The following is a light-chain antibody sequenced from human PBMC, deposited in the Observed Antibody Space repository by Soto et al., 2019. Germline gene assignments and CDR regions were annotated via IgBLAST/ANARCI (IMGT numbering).Light chain of an antibody. CDR2: DVN. Sequence: QSALTQPRSVSGSPGQSVTISCTGTSSDVGGYNYVSWYQQHPGKAPKLMIYDVNKRPSGVPDRFSGSKSGNTASLTISGLQAEDEADYYCCSYEGSYTLVFGNGTKVTVL. V-gene: IGLV2-11*01. CDR3: CSYEGSYTLV. CDR1: SSDVGGYNY. J-gene: IGLJ1*01.